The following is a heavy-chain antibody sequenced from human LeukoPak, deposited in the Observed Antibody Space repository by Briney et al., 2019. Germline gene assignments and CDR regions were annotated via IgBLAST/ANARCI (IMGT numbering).Heavy chain of an antibody. Sequence: PGGSLRLSCAASGFIVSNTYMNWVRQAPGKGLEWVSLISGDGGSTYYADSVKGRFTISRDNSKNSLYLQMNSLRTEDTALYYCAKDLGSSGWFDAFDIWGQGTMVTVSS. CDR3: AKDLGSSGWFDAFDI. D-gene: IGHD6-19*01. V-gene: IGHV3-43*02. J-gene: IGHJ3*02. CDR2: ISGDGGST. CDR1: GFIVSNTY.